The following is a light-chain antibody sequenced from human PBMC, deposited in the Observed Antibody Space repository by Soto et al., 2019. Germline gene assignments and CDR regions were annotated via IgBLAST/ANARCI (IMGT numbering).Light chain of an antibody. V-gene: IGKV3-11*02. J-gene: IGKJ4*01. CDR3: QQYGSSPLT. Sequence: EILLAQSPATLSLSPGERATLSCKASQDVSIFLAWYQQKPGQAPRLLIHDASNRATGVPARFSGSGSGRDFTLTITSLEPEDFAVYYCQQYGSSPLTFGGGTKVEIK. CDR1: QDVSIF. CDR2: DAS.